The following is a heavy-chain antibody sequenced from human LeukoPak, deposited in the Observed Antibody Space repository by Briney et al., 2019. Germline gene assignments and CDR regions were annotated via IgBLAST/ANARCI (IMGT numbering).Heavy chain of an antibody. D-gene: IGHD3-10*01. CDR1: GFTFSSYG. J-gene: IGHJ6*03. CDR2: ISGSGGST. Sequence: GGTLRLSCAASGFTFSSYGMSWVRQAPGKGLEWVSAISGSGGSTYYADSVKGRFTISRDNSKNTLYLQMNSLKGDDTAVYYCAKDSAFYYIDVWGKGTTVIISS. CDR3: AKDSAFYYIDV. V-gene: IGHV3-23*01.